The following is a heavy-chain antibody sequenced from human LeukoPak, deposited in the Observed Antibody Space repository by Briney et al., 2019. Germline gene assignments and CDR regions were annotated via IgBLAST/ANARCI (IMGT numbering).Heavy chain of an antibody. V-gene: IGHV1-18*01. D-gene: IGHD2-2*02. CDR2: ISAYNGNT. CDR1: GYTFTSYG. CDR3: ARGGGYCSSTSCYTGLIRGWFDP. Sequence: GASVKASCKASGYTFTSYGISWVRRAPGQGLEWMGWISAYNGNTNYAQKLQGRVTMTTDTSTSTAYMELRSLRSDDTAVYYCARGGGYCSSTSCYTGLIRGWFDPWGQGTLVPVSS. J-gene: IGHJ5*02.